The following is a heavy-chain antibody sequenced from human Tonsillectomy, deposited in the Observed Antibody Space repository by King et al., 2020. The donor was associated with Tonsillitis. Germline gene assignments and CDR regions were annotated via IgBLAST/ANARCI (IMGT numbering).Heavy chain of an antibody. V-gene: IGHV3-15*01. D-gene: IGHD2-2*01. CDR3: TTDCSSSWCYGWAWFDT. J-gene: IGHJ5*02. CDR1: GFNFNYAW. Sequence: VQLVESGGGLVKPGGSLRLSCAASGFNFNYAWLSWVRQAPGKGLEWVGRIKSKIDGETIDYTAPVKGRFTISRDDSKNTLYLQMNSLKTEDTAVYYCTTDCSSSWCYGWAWFDTWGQGSLVTVSS. CDR2: IKSKIDGETI.